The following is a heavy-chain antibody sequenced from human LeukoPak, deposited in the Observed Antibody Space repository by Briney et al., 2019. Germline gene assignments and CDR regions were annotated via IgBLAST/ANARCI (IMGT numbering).Heavy chain of an antibody. CDR3: ATITMVRGVISPPFDY. CDR1: GYTFTSYD. Sequence: VASVKVSCKASGYTFTSYDINWVRQAPGQGLEWMGWINPNSGGTNYAQKFQGRVTMTRDTSISTAYMELSRLRSDDTAVYYCATITMVRGVISPPFDYWGQGTLVTVSS. J-gene: IGHJ4*02. V-gene: IGHV1-2*02. D-gene: IGHD3-10*01. CDR2: INPNSGGT.